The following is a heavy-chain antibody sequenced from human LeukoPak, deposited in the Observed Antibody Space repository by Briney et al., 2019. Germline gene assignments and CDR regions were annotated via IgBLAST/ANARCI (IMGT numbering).Heavy chain of an antibody. J-gene: IGHJ4*02. CDR1: GDSFSSSSNY. Sequence: PSETLSLTCTVSGDSFSSSSNYWGWIRHPPGKGLEWIGSFSYSGTTYYNPSLKSRITISVDTSKNQFSLKLSSVPAADTAVYYCARHQHCGGDCPFNYWGQGTLVTVSS. D-gene: IGHD2-21*02. CDR2: FSYSGTT. V-gene: IGHV4-39*01. CDR3: ARHQHCGGDCPFNY.